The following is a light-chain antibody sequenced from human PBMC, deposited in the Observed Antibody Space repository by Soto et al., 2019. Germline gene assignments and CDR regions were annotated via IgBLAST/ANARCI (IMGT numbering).Light chain of an antibody. CDR3: CSYTSRVLG. CDR2: NVN. Sequence: QSALIQPPSVSGSPGQSVTISCTGTSSNVGSYDYVSWYQEHPGTVPKPMIYNVNTQPSGVTDRFSGCKSGNTASMTIFGLQAEDEAEYQCCSYTSRVLGLGGGTKRTVL. CDR1: SSNVGSYDY. J-gene: IGLJ2*01. V-gene: IGLV2-11*01.